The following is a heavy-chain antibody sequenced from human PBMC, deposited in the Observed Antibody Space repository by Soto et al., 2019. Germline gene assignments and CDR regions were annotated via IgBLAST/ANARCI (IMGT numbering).Heavy chain of an antibody. V-gene: IGHV1-69*01. CDR3: AKVRYSSPMGYYYGMDV. D-gene: IGHD2-2*01. CDR2: IIPVFGTA. Sequence: QAQLEQSGGEVKKPGSSVKVSCKASRVAFNKFIVTWVRQAPGLGLEWVGGIIPVFGTANYAQKFQGRVTITADESTSTSYMEVNNLRSEDTGVYYCAKVRYSSPMGYYYGMDVWGQGTTVTVSS. CDR1: RVAFNKFI. J-gene: IGHJ6*02.